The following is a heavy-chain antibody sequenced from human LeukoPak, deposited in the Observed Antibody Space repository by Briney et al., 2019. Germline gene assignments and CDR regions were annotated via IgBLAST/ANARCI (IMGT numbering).Heavy chain of an antibody. CDR1: GGTFSSYA. CDR3: TRSVRNGXIDX. V-gene: IGHV1-8*02. Sequence: ASVKVSCKASGGTFSSYAISWVRQATGQGLEWMGWMNPNSGNTGYAQKFQGRVTMTRSTSISTAYMELSSLRFEDTAVYYCTRSVRNGXIDXXGQGTLVTVX. CDR2: MNPNSGNT. D-gene: IGHD2-8*01. J-gene: IGHJ4*02.